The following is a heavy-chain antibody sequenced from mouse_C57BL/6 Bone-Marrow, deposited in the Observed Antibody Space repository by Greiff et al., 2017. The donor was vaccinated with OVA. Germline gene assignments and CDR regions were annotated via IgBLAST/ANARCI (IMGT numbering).Heavy chain of an antibody. V-gene: IGHV1-19*01. J-gene: IGHJ2*01. Sequence: VQLKESGPVLVKPGASVTMSCKASGYTFTDYYMNWVKQSPGQSLEWIGAINPYNGGTSYNQKFKGKATLTVDKSSSTAYMELNSLTSDDSAVYYCARNVFYYWGQGTTLTVSS. CDR3: ARNVFYY. CDR1: GYTFTDYY. CDR2: INPYNGGT.